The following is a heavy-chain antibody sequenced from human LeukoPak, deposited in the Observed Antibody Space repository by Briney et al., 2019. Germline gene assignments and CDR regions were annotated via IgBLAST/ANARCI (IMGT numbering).Heavy chain of an antibody. CDR3: ARARMVVAATWPGLGY. J-gene: IGHJ4*02. V-gene: IGHV1-46*01. Sequence: ASVTVSCKGSGYTFTSYYMHWVRQPRAQGLEWVGIIYPSGGSTSYAQKFQGRVTMTRDMSTSTVYMELSSLRSEDTAVYYCARARMVVAATWPGLGYWGQGTLVTVSS. CDR1: GYTFTSYY. CDR2: IYPSGGST. D-gene: IGHD2-15*01.